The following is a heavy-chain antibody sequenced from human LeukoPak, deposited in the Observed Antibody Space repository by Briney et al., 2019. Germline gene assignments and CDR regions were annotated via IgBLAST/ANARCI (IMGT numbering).Heavy chain of an antibody. CDR2: IRFDATNK. CDR1: GFIFSGSS. CDR3: AKEQYPGYFDF. J-gene: IGHJ4*02. D-gene: IGHD1-14*01. Sequence: GGSLRLSCAASGFIFSGSSMHWVRQAPGKGLEWVCFIRFDATNKYYADSVKGRFTISRDNSNNTLYLQLNSVRTEDTATYFCAKEQYPGYFDFWGQGTLVTVSS. V-gene: IGHV3-30*02.